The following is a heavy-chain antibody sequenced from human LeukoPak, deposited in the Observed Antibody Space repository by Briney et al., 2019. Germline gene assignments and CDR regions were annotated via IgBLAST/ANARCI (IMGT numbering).Heavy chain of an antibody. CDR2: IYTSGST. Sequence: SETLSLTCTVSGGSISSYYWSWIRQPAGKGLEWIGRIYTSGSTNYNPSLKSRVTMSVDTSKNQFSPKLSSVTAADTAVYYCARDDYYDSSGYYSDAFDIWGQGTMVTVSS. J-gene: IGHJ3*02. D-gene: IGHD3-22*01. V-gene: IGHV4-4*07. CDR1: GGSISSYY. CDR3: ARDDYYDSSGYYSDAFDI.